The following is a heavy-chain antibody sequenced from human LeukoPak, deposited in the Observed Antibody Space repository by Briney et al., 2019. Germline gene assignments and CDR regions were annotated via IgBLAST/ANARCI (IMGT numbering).Heavy chain of an antibody. V-gene: IGHV3-30*02. CDR3: AKDEVTLAEGFDY. J-gene: IGHJ4*02. D-gene: IGHD2/OR15-2a*01. CDR2: IRYDGSNK. CDR1: GFTFSTYS. Sequence: GGSLRLSCAASGFTFSTYSMNWVRQAPGKGLEGVAFIRYDGSNKYYADSVKGRFTISRDNSKNTLYLQMNSLRAEDTAVYYCAKDEVTLAEGFDYWGQGTLVTVSS.